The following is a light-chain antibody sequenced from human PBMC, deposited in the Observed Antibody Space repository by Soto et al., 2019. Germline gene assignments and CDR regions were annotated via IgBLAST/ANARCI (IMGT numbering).Light chain of an antibody. Sequence: EIVLTQFPGTLSLSPGERATLSCRASQSVSSNYLAWYQQKPGQAPRLLIYGASSRATGIPDRFSGSGSGTDFTITISRLEPEDFAVFYCHQYGRSPRTFGQGTKVEIK. CDR2: GAS. CDR3: HQYGRSPRT. V-gene: IGKV3-20*01. J-gene: IGKJ1*01. CDR1: QSVSSNY.